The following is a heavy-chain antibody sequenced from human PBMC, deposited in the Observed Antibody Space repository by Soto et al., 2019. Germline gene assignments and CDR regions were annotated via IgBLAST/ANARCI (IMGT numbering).Heavy chain of an antibody. Sequence: QVQVVQSGSEVKKPGASVRVSCKASGYTFTAYFMHWVRQAPGQGLEWIGIINPNRGSTNYAQKFQGRVGLTWDMSTSTAYMDLSSLRSDDTAVYYCARAPFSSSSFFFDYWGRGTLLTVSS. J-gene: IGHJ4*02. D-gene: IGHD6-6*01. CDR1: GYTFTAYF. CDR2: INPNRGST. CDR3: ARAPFSSSSFFFDY. V-gene: IGHV1-46*01.